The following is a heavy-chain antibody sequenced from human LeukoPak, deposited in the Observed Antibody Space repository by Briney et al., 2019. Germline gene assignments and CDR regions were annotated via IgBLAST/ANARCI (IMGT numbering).Heavy chain of an antibody. J-gene: IGHJ4*02. CDR3: ATEGQQLPPKL. CDR1: GLTFSTYD. D-gene: IGHD6-13*01. CDR2: ISGTGNTI. Sequence: PGGSLRLSCAASGLTFSTYDMNWVRQAPGKGLEWVSYISGTGNTIYYADSVKGRFTISRDNSKNTLYLQMNSLRAEDTAVYYCATEGQQLPPKLWGQGTLVTVSS. V-gene: IGHV3-48*01.